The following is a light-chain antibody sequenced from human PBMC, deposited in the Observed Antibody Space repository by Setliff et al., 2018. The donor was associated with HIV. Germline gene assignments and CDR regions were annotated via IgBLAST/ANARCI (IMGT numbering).Light chain of an antibody. CDR1: SSDIGVYKY. J-gene: IGLJ1*01. V-gene: IGLV2-14*03. CDR2: DVT. CDR3: SSYTSSITLYV. Sequence: SALTQPASVSGSPGQSITISCTGTSSDIGVYKYVSWYQQHPGKAPKLIIYDVTNRPSGVSNRFSGSKSGNTASLTISGLQAEDEADYYCSSYTSSITLYVFGTGTKVTV.